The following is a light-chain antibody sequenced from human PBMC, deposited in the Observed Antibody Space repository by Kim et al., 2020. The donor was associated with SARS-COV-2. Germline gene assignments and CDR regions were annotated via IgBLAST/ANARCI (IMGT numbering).Light chain of an antibody. Sequence: ASVGDRVTIACRASQSISSYLNWYQQKPGKAPKHLIYAASSLQSGVPSRFSGSGSGTDFTLTISSLQPEDFATYYCQQSYSTPRTFGQGTKVEIK. V-gene: IGKV1-39*01. CDR3: QQSYSTPRT. CDR1: QSISSY. J-gene: IGKJ1*01. CDR2: AAS.